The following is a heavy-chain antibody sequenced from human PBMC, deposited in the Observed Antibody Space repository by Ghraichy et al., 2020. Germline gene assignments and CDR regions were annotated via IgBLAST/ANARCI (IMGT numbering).Heavy chain of an antibody. J-gene: IGHJ4*02. CDR2: ISGSGDST. D-gene: IGHD6-19*01. CDR3: AKVWSRAVAGQFDY. CDR1: GFTFSSYA. V-gene: IGHV3-23*01. Sequence: LSLTCAASGFTFSSYAMSWVRQAPGKGLEWVSAISGSGDSTYYADSVKGRFTISRDNSKNTLYLQMNSLRAEDTAVYYCAKVWSRAVAGQFDYWGQGTLVTVSS.